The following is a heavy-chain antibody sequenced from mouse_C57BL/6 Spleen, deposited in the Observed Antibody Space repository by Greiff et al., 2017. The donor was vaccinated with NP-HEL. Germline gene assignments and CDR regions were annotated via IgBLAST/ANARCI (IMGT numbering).Heavy chain of an antibody. Sequence: VQLQQSGPELVKPGASVKLSCKASGYTFTSYDINWVKQRPGQGLEWIGWIYPRDGSTKYNEKFKGKATLTVDTSSRTAYMELHSLTSEDSAVYFCAKRGGSNWDLFDYWGQGTTLTVSS. D-gene: IGHD4-1*01. CDR2: IYPRDGST. J-gene: IGHJ2*01. CDR1: GYTFTSYD. V-gene: IGHV1-85*01. CDR3: AKRGGSNWDLFDY.